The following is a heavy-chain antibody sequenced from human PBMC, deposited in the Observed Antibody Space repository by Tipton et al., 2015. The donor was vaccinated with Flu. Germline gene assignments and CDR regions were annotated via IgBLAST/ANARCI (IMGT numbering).Heavy chain of an antibody. CDR2: IYTSGST. CDR1: GGSISNYY. CDR3: ARELTNTMGRSWFDP. Sequence: TLSLTCTVSGGSISNYYWSWIRQPAGKGLEWIGRIYTSGSTNYNPSLKSRVTMSLDTSKNQFSLKLSSVTAADTAGYYCARELTNTMGRSWFDPWGQGTLVTVSS. V-gene: IGHV4-4*07. J-gene: IGHJ5*02. D-gene: IGHD2-8*01.